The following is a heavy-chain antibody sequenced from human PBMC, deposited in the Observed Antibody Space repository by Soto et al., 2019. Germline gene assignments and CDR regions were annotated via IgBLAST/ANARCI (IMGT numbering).Heavy chain of an antibody. J-gene: IGHJ4*02. Sequence: QVQLVQSGAEVKEPGASVRVSCKASGYTFTSYGFSWVRQAPGQGLEWVAWIGANIGDTNSAEKFQGRVTLTTDTSTSTAYMELRSLRSDDTAVYYCARDFRSSCSGTSCIYFDYWGQGTLVTVSS. CDR3: ARDFRSSCSGTSCIYFDY. CDR2: IGANIGDT. D-gene: IGHD2-2*01. V-gene: IGHV1-18*01. CDR1: GYTFTSYG.